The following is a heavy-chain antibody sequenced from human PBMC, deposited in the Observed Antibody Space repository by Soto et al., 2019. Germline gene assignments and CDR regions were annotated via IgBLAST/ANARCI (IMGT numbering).Heavy chain of an antibody. Sequence: SETLSLTXAVSGGSISSGGYSWSWIRQPPGKGLEWIGNIYHSGSTYYNPSLKSRVTISVDRSKNQFSLKLSSVTAADTAVYYCARGLISVYYLFDVFDIWGQGTMVTVSS. CDR1: GGSISSGGYS. V-gene: IGHV4-30-2*01. CDR2: IYHSGST. J-gene: IGHJ3*02. D-gene: IGHD3-22*01. CDR3: ARGLISVYYLFDVFDI.